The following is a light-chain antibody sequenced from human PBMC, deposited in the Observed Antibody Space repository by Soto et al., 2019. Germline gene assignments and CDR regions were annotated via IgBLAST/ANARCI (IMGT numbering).Light chain of an antibody. V-gene: IGKV3-11*01. Sequence: EIVLTQSPATLSLSPGERATLSCRASQSVSNFLAWYQQKPGQAPRVMIYDASTRATGIPARFSGIGSGTDFTLTISSLEPEDFAVYYCQQRSYWPGTFGQGTKLEIK. CDR1: QSVSNF. J-gene: IGKJ2*01. CDR3: QQRSYWPGT. CDR2: DAS.